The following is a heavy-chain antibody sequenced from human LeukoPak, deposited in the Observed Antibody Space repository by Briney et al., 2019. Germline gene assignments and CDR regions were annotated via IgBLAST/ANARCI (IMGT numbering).Heavy chain of an antibody. D-gene: IGHD2-21*01. CDR3: APRVVVISAPFDY. V-gene: IGHV3-30*02. J-gene: IGHJ4*02. CDR2: IRYDGSNK. CDR1: GFTFSSYG. Sequence: GWSLRLSCAASGFTFSSYGMHWVRQAPGKGLEWVAFIRYDGSNKYYADSVKGRFTISRDNSKNTLYLQMNSLRAEDTAVYYCAPRVVVISAPFDYWGQGTLVTVSS.